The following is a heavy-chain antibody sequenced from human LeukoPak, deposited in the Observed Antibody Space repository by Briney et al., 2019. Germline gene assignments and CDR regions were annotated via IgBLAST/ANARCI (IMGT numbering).Heavy chain of an antibody. CDR3: ARVIVVVPIGVYHYYAMDV. V-gene: IGHV4-31*03. Sequence: PSETLSLTCTVSGDSISTGGYYWAWIRQHRERGLEWIGYIYYSGSTHYNPSLQSRVTISVDTSKNQFSLNLNSVTAADTDVYYCARVIVVVPIGVYHYYAMDVWGQGTTVTVSS. D-gene: IGHD2-2*01. CDR2: IYYSGST. CDR1: GDSISTGGYY. J-gene: IGHJ6*02.